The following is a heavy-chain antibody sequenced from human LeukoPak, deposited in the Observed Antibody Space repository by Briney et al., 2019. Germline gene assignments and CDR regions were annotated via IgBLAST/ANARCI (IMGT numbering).Heavy chain of an antibody. Sequence: ASVKVSCKASGYTFTGYYMHWVRQAPGQGLEWMGWINPNSGGTNYAKKFQGWVTMTRDTSISTAYMELSRLRSDDTAVYYCARGVGGSYIDVHEDYFDYWGQGTLVTVSS. CDR1: GYTFTGYY. CDR3: ARGVGGSYIDVHEDYFDY. D-gene: IGHD2-15*01. CDR2: INPNSGGT. V-gene: IGHV1-2*04. J-gene: IGHJ4*02.